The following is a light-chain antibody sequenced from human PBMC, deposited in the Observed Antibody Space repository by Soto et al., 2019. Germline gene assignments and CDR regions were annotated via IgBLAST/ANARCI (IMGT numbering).Light chain of an antibody. V-gene: IGLV2-23*01. J-gene: IGLJ3*02. CDR3: CSYAGSRGV. CDR2: EGS. CDR1: SSDVGSYNL. Sequence: QSALTQPASVSGSPGQSITISCTGTSSDVGSYNLVSWYQQHPGKAPKLMIYEGSKRPSGVSNRFSGSKSGNTASLTISGLQAEDEDDYSCCSYAGSRGVFGGGTKLTVL.